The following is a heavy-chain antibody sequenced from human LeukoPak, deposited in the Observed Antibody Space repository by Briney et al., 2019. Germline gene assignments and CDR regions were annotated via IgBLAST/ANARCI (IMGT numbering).Heavy chain of an antibody. CDR3: ARANSGWSAGYYYYMDV. Sequence: GGSLRLSCAASGFTFSSYWMSWVRQTPGKGLEWVSLIYSGGSTYYADSVKGRFTISRDNSKNTLYLQMNTLRAEDRAVYYCARANSGWSAGYYYYMDVWGKGTTVTISS. V-gene: IGHV3-66*01. CDR1: GFTFSSYW. J-gene: IGHJ6*03. CDR2: IYSGGST. D-gene: IGHD6-19*01.